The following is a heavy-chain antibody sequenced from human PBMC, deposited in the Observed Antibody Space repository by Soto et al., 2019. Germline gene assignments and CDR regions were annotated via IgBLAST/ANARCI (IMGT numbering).Heavy chain of an antibody. CDR1: GYSFTSYW. J-gene: IGHJ6*02. CDR2: IYPGDSDT. V-gene: IGHV5-51*01. CDR3: ARGAAMYYDFWSGYALYGMDV. D-gene: IGHD3-3*01. Sequence: GESLKISCKGSGYSFTSYWIGWVRQMPGKGLEWMGIIYPGDSDTRYSPSFQGQVTISADKSISTAYLQWSSLKASDTAMYYCARGAAMYYDFWSGYALYGMDVWGQGTTVTVSS.